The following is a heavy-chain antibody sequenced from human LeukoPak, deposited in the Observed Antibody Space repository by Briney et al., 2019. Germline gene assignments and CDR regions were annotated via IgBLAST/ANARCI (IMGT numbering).Heavy chain of an antibody. CDR3: ATVYSGFEDDTFDI. CDR2: IWYDGSKK. CDR1: GFVFRRYG. V-gene: IGHV3-33*01. Sequence: GRSVRLLCAASGFVFRRYGMQWVRQAPGKVLEWVAIIWYDGSKKYYADSVKGRFTISRDNSKNTLFLQMNSLRAEDTAVYYCATVYSGFEDDTFDIWGQGTMVAVSS. D-gene: IGHD5-12*01. J-gene: IGHJ3*02.